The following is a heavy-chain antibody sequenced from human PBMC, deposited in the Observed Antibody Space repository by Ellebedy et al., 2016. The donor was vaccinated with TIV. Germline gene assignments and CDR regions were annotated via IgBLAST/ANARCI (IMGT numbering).Heavy chain of an antibody. D-gene: IGHD1-1*01. CDR3: ARSARTGTTHRNNWFDP. Sequence: ASVKVSCXASGYTFTSYDINWVRQATGQGLEWMGWMNPNSGNTGYAQKFQGRVTMTRNTSISTAYMELSSLRSEDTAVYYCARSARTGTTHRNNWFDPWGQGTLVTVSS. V-gene: IGHV1-8*01. CDR1: GYTFTSYD. CDR2: MNPNSGNT. J-gene: IGHJ5*02.